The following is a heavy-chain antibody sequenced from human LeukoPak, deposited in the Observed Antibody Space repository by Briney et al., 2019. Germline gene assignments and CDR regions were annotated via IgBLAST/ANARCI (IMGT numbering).Heavy chain of an antibody. V-gene: IGHV4-4*07. Sequence: SETLSLTCTISGGSISSYYWSWVRQPAGKGLEWIGRIYTSGSTNYNPSLKSRVTISVDTSKNQFSLKLSSVTAADTAVYYCARRHYYDSGAFDIWGQGTMVTVSS. CDR2: IYTSGST. CDR1: GGSISSYY. D-gene: IGHD3-22*01. J-gene: IGHJ3*02. CDR3: ARRHYYDSGAFDI.